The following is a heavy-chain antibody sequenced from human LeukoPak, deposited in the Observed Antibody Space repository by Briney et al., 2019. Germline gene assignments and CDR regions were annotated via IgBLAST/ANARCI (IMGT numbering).Heavy chain of an antibody. CDR2: ISGYNGDT. J-gene: IGHJ5*02. D-gene: IGHD1-14*01. CDR1: GYSFSSYG. Sequence: VASVKVSCKTSGYSFSSYGISWVRQAPGQGLEWVGWISGYNGDTKNAQKFQGRVSITTETSTSTAYMELSRLRSDDTAVYYCARDGEGRNHWLSWFDPWGQGTLVTVSS. CDR3: ARDGEGRNHWLSWFDP. V-gene: IGHV1-18*01.